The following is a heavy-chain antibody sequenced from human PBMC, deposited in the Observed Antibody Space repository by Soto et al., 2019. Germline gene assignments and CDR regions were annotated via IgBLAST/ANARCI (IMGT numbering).Heavy chain of an antibody. Sequence: PGGSLRLSCAASGFTFSSYAMSWVRQAPGKGLEWVSAISGSGGSTYYADSVKGRFTISRGNSKNTLYLQMNSLRAEDTAVYYCAKEEGWELLSALGGMDVWGQGTTVTVSS. J-gene: IGHJ6*02. D-gene: IGHD1-26*01. CDR2: ISGSGGST. CDR1: GFTFSSYA. V-gene: IGHV3-23*01. CDR3: AKEEGWELLSALGGMDV.